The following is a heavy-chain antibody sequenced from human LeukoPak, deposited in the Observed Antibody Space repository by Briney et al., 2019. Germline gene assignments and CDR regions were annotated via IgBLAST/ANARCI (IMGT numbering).Heavy chain of an antibody. CDR1: GYTFTSYD. D-gene: IGHD3-22*01. CDR3: AKDIHPGLDSGASCCFDY. CDR2: VSGYNGNT. J-gene: IGHJ4*02. Sequence: ASVKVSCKASGYTFTSYDINWVRQAPGQGLEWMGWVSGYNGNTNYAQNVQGRVTMTTDTSTNTAYMELRSLRSDDTAVYYCAKDIHPGLDSGASCCFDYWGQGTPVTVSS. V-gene: IGHV1-18*01.